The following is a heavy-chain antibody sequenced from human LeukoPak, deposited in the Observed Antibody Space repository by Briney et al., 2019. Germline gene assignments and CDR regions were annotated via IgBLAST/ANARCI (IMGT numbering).Heavy chain of an antibody. J-gene: IGHJ4*02. CDR2: INSDGGYT. CDR3: ARDGYSSGWYDY. Sequence: GGSLRLSCGASGFTFSSYCMHWVRHAPGKGLVWVSRINSDGGYTNYADSVKGRCTISRDNAKNTPYLQMNSLRAEDTAVYYCARDGYSSGWYDYWGQGTLVTVSS. V-gene: IGHV3-74*01. D-gene: IGHD6-19*01. CDR1: GFTFSSYC.